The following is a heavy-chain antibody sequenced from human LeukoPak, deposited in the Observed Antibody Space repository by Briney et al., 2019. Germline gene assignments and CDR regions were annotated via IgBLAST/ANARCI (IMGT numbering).Heavy chain of an antibody. V-gene: IGHV5-51*01. D-gene: IGHD3-3*01. CDR3: GRIRGYDFWSRGAFDI. Sequence: GEALKISFKGSGCSFSMYWTGWVRPVPGKGLGWMGIIYPGDSQTAYSPSFQGQVTISADKSINTAYLQWRSLEASDTAMYYCGRIRGYDFWSRGAFDIWGQGTMVTVSS. CDR2: IYPGDSQT. CDR1: GCSFSMYW. J-gene: IGHJ3*02.